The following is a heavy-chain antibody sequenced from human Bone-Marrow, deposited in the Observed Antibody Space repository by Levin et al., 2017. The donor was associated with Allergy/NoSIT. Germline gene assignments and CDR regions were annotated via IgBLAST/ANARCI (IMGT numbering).Heavy chain of an antibody. J-gene: IGHJ2*01. CDR1: GYSFTSYW. CDR3: ARRSDGAGYVPNKKDWYFDL. Sequence: GESLKISCKGSGYSFTSYWIGWVRQMPGKGLEWMGIIYPGDSDTRYSPSFQGQVTISADKSISTAYLQWSSLKASDTAMYYCARRSDGAGYVPNKKDWYFDLWGRGTLVTVSS. CDR2: IYPGDSDT. V-gene: IGHV5-51*01. D-gene: IGHD3-16*01.